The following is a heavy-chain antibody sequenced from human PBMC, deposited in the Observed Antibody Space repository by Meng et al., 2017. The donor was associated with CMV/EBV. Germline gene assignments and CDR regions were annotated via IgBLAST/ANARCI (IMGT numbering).Heavy chain of an antibody. J-gene: IGHJ4*02. V-gene: IGHV4-34*01. CDR1: GGYVSGYY. Sequence: QVPLNQWGRGLFKTSETMSPACAGDGGYVSGYYWGLVRQPPGKGLEWIGEINHSGSTNYNPSRKSRVTISVDTSKNQFSLKLSSVTAADTAVYYCARGGIAAAGPFDYWGQGILVTVSS. CDR3: ARGGIAAAGPFDY. D-gene: IGHD6-13*01. CDR2: INHSGST.